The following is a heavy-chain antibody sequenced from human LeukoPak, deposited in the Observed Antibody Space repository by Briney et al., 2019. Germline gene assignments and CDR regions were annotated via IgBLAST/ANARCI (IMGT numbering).Heavy chain of an antibody. CDR3: AKDISRFRDGYNYFQH. V-gene: IGHV3-43*01. D-gene: IGHD5-24*01. CDR2: ISWDGGST. CDR1: GFTFDDYT. Sequence: GGSLRLSCAASGFTFDDYTMHWVRQAPGKGLEWVSLISWDGGSTYYADSVKGRFTISRDNSKNSLYLQMNSLRTEDTALYYCAKDISRFRDGYNYFQHWGQGTLVTVSS. J-gene: IGHJ1*01.